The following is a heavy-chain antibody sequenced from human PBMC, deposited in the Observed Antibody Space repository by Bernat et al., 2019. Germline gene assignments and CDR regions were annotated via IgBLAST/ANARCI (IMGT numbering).Heavy chain of an antibody. J-gene: IGHJ4*02. CDR2: IYYSGST. Sequence: QLQLQESGPGLVKPSETLSLTCTVSGGSISSYYWSWIRQPPGKGLEWIGYIYYSGSTNYNPSLKSRVTISVDTSKNQFSLKLSSVTAADTAVYYCARVAYGSGSYFDYWGQGTLVTVSS. V-gene: IGHV4-59*01. CDR3: ARVAYGSGSYFDY. CDR1: GGSISSYY. D-gene: IGHD3-10*01.